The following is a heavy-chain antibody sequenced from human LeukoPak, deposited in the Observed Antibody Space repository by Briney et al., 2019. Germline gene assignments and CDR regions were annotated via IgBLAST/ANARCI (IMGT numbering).Heavy chain of an antibody. CDR2: VYYSGST. J-gene: IGHJ4*02. D-gene: IGHD4-17*01. V-gene: IGHV4-59*08. CDR1: GGSISSYY. CDR3: ARAPTVTFFDY. Sequence: SETLSLTCTVSGGSISSYYWSWIRQPPGKGLEWIGYVYYSGSTNYNPSLKSRVTTSVDTSKNQFSLKLSSVTAADTAVYYCARAPTVTFFDYWGQGTLVTVSS.